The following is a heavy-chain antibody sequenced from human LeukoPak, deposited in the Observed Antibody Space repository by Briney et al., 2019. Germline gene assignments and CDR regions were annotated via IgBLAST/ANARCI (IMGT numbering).Heavy chain of an antibody. CDR3: ARNSGSYYGDAFDI. Sequence: GASVKVSCKASGYTFTSYDINWVRQATGQGLEWMGWMNPNSGNTGYAQKFQGRVTMTRNTSISTAYMELSSLRSGDTAVYYCARNSGSYYGDAFDIWGQGTMVTVSS. D-gene: IGHD1-26*01. CDR2: MNPNSGNT. CDR1: GYTFTSYD. J-gene: IGHJ3*02. V-gene: IGHV1-8*01.